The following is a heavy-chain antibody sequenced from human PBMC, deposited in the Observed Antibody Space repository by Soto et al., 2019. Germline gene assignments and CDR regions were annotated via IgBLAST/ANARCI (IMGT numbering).Heavy chain of an antibody. V-gene: IGHV3-21*01. CDR2: ISSSSSYI. D-gene: IGHD1-7*01. CDR1: GFTFSSYS. Sequence: EGSLRLSCAASGFTFSSYSMNWVRQAPGKGLEWVSSISSSSSYIYYADSVKGRFTISRDNAKNSLYLQMNSLRAEDTAVYYCERDNKYNWNYAPNNWFDXWGQGTLVNVS. J-gene: IGHJ5*02. CDR3: ERDNKYNWNYAPNNWFDX.